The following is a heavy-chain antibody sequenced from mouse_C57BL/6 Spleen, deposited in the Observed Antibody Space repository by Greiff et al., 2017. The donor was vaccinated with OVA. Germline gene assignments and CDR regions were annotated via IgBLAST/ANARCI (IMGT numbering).Heavy chain of an antibody. J-gene: IGHJ4*01. CDR1: GYTFTSYW. CDR2: IDPSDSYT. V-gene: IGHV1-69*01. CDR3: ARWTTWAMDY. Sequence: VQLQQPGAELVMPGASVKLSCKASGYTFTSYWMHWVKQRPGQGLEWIGAIDPSDSYTNYNQKFKGKSTLTVDKSSSTAYMQLSSLTSEDSAVYYCARWTTWAMDYWGQGTSVTVSS. D-gene: IGHD1-1*01.